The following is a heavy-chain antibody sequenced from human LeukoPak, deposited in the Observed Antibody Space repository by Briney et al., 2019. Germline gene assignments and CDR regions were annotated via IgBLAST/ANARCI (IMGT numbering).Heavy chain of an antibody. V-gene: IGHV1-69*05. D-gene: IGHD2-2*01. Sequence: ASVKVSCKASGGTFSSYAISWVRQTPGQGLEWMGGIIPIFGTANYAQKFQGRVTITTDESTSTAYMELSSLRSEDTAVYYCARDLPDRRYCSSTSCYPWFDPWGQGTLVTVSS. CDR3: ARDLPDRRYCSSTSCYPWFDP. CDR2: IIPIFGTA. CDR1: GGTFSSYA. J-gene: IGHJ5*02.